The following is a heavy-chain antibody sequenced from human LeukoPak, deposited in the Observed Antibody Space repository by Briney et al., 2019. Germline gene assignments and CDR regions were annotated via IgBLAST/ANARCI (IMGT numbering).Heavy chain of an antibody. CDR3: ARALTSGSYFLGYFDY. J-gene: IGHJ4*02. D-gene: IGHD1-26*01. V-gene: IGHV1-18*04. Sequence: ASVKVSSKASGYTFTSYGISWVRQAPGQGLEWMGWISPYNGNTNYAQKLQGRVTMTTDTSTRTAYTELRSLRSDDTAVYYCARALTSGSYFLGYFDYWGQGTLVTVSS. CDR1: GYTFTSYG. CDR2: ISPYNGNT.